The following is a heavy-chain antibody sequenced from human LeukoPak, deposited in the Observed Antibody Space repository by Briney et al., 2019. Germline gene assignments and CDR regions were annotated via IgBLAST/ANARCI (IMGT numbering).Heavy chain of an antibody. V-gene: IGHV1-8*01. CDR1: GYTLTSYD. CDR3: TRETSSRYFDY. J-gene: IGHJ4*02. CDR2: MNPNSGRT. Sequence: ASVKVSCKASGYTLTSYDINWVRQATGQGLEWMGWMNPNSGRTGYAQNFQGRITITRNTSISTAYLELSSLRSDDTAVYYCTRETSSRYFDYWGQGTLVTVSS.